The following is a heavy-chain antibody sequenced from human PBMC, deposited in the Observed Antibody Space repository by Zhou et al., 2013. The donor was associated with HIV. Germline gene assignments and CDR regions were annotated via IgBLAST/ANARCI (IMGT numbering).Heavy chain of an antibody. CDR1: GGTFSSYA. CDR2: IIPILGIA. J-gene: IGHJ5*02. D-gene: IGHD6-13*01. V-gene: IGHV1-69*04. Sequence: QVQLVQSGAEVKKPGSSVKVSCKASGGTFSSYAISWVRQAPGQGLEWMGRIIPILGIANYAQKFQGRVTITADKSTSTAYMELSSLRSEDTAVYYCARKGSNEAAAGTWWFDPWGQGTLVTVS. CDR3: ARKGSNEAAAGTWWFDP.